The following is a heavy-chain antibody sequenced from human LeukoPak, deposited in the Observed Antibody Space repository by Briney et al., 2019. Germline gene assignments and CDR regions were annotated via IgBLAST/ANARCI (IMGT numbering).Heavy chain of an antibody. Sequence: SETLSLTCTVSGASISIYSWSWIRQPPGQGLECIGYIYYSGSPNYNPSLKSRVTMSVDASKNQFSLKVSSVIAADTAVYYCAKSNRYCDSASCYEAFDIWGQGTMVTVSS. V-gene: IGHV4-59*01. CDR3: AKSNRYCDSASCYEAFDI. D-gene: IGHD2-2*01. J-gene: IGHJ3*02. CDR1: GASISIYS. CDR2: IYYSGSP.